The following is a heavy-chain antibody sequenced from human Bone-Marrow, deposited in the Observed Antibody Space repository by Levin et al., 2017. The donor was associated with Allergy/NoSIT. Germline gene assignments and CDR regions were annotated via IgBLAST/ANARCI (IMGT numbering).Heavy chain of an antibody. CDR1: GGSISSFH. V-gene: IGHV4-4*07. CDR2: VSKSGST. J-gene: IGHJ6*02. D-gene: IGHD3-10*01. CDR3: AKDAPFGEYGMDV. Sequence: PSETLSLTCTVSGGSISSFHWNWIRQPAGKGLEWVGRVSKSGSTYYNPSLQSRVTMALDTSKNQLPLKLSSVTAADTARYFCAKDAPFGEYGMDVWGQGTTVTVSS.